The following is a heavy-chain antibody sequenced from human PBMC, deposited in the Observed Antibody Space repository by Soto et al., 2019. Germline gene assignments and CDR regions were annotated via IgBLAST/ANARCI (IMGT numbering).Heavy chain of an antibody. CDR2: RDYSGST. D-gene: IGHD6-13*01. J-gene: IGHJ5*02. CDR1: GCSISSSSYY. CDR3: ARPTANFIAAAGTGVAWRRGDWFDP. Sequence: SETLSLTCTVSGCSISSSSYYWGWIRQPPGKGLEWIGSRDYSGSTYHSPSLKSRVTISVDTSNIQSALKLSSVTAADTAVYYCARPTANFIAAAGTGVAWRRGDWFDPWGQGTLVTVSS. V-gene: IGHV4-39*01.